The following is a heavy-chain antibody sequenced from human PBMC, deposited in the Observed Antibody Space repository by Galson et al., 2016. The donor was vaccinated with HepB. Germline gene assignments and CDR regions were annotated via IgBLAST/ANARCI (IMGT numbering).Heavy chain of an antibody. Sequence: QSGAEVKKPGESLKISCEGSGYSFTNYWIGWVRQMPGKGLEWMGIIYPGDPDTRYSPSFQGQVTISAAESISIAYLQWSILKASDTAMYFCARHRSSLLTDAFEIWGQGTMLTVSS. J-gene: IGHJ3*02. D-gene: IGHD3-10*01. V-gene: IGHV5-51*01. CDR3: ARHRSSLLTDAFEI. CDR1: GYSFTNYW. CDR2: IYPGDPDT.